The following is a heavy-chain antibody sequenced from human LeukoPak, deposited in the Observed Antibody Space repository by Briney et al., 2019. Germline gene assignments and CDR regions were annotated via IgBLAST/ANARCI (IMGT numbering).Heavy chain of an antibody. CDR3: TTDSTAMAPFDY. Sequence: PGGSLRLSCAASGFTFSNAWMSWVRQAPGKGLEWVGRIKSKTDGGTTDYAAPVKGRFTISRDDSKNTLYLQMNSLKTEDTAVYYCTTDSTAMAPFDYWGQGTLVTVSS. CDR1: GFTFSNAW. J-gene: IGHJ4*02. D-gene: IGHD5-18*01. V-gene: IGHV3-15*01. CDR2: IKSKTDGGTT.